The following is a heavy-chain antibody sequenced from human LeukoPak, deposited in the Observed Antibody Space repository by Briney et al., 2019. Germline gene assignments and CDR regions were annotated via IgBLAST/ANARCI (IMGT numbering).Heavy chain of an antibody. V-gene: IGHV4-30-2*01. D-gene: IGHD3-3*01. CDR3: ARGVSRITIFGVAANWFDP. J-gene: IGHJ5*02. CDR1: GGSISSGGYS. CDR2: IYHSGST. Sequence: SETLSLTCAVSGGSISSGGYSWSWIRQPPGKGLEWIGYIYHSGSTYYNPSLKSRVTISVDTSKNQFSLKLSSVTAADTAVYYCARGVSRITIFGVAANWFDPWGQGTLVTVSS.